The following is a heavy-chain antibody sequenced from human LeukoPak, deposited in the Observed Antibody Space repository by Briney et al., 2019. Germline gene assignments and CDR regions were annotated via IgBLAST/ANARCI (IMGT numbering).Heavy chain of an antibody. CDR2: IRSKAYGGTT. CDR3: TRALIAAAVADAFDI. V-gene: IGHV3-49*03. J-gene: IGHJ3*02. Sequence: GGSLRLSCTASGFTFGDYAMSWFRQAPGKGLEWVGFIRSKAYGGTTEYAASVKGRFTISRDDSKSIAYLQRNSLKTEDTAVYYCTRALIAAAVADAFDIWGQGTMVTVSS. CDR1: GFTFGDYA. D-gene: IGHD6-13*01.